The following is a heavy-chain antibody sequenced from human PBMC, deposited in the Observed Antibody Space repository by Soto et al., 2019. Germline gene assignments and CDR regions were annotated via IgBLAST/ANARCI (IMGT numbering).Heavy chain of an antibody. CDR2: ISYDGSNK. D-gene: IGHD3-22*01. CDR1: GFTFSSYG. J-gene: IGHJ3*02. CDR3: ARGHYYDSSGYRTDAFDI. Sequence: QVQLVESGGGVVQPGRSLRLSCAASGFTFSSYGMHWVRQAPGKGLEWVAVISYDGSNKYYADSVKGRFTISRDNSKNTLYLQMNSLRAEDTAVYYCARGHYYDSSGYRTDAFDIWGQGTMVTVSS. V-gene: IGHV3-33*01.